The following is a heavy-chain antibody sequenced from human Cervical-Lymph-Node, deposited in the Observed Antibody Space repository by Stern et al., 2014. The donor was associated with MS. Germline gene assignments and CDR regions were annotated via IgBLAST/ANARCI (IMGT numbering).Heavy chain of an antibody. D-gene: IGHD2-2*01. CDR1: GYTLSSYA. CDR3: TAGLSAISSLLRY. Sequence: VQLLQSGAEVQKPGASVPVSCKASGYTLSSYAMHWVCQAPGQGLERMGRINSGSVDTKYSRKFQSRVTLTRDTSANIAYMELSGLTSEHTAVYYCTAGLSAISSLLRYWGQGTLVTVSS. CDR2: INSGSVDT. J-gene: IGHJ1*01. V-gene: IGHV1-3*01.